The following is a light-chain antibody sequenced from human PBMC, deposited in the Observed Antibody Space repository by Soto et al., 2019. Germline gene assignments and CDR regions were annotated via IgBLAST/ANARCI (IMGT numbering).Light chain of an antibody. V-gene: IGKV3-11*01. Sequence: EIELTQSPSTLSSSPGERATISCRASQGVSNYLAWYQQKPGQAPMLLIYHASRRPTGIPARFSGSGSGTDITITISNVVPEDFAVYYYRQRSTFGGGTKVEIK. J-gene: IGKJ4*01. CDR1: QGVSNY. CDR3: RQRST. CDR2: HAS.